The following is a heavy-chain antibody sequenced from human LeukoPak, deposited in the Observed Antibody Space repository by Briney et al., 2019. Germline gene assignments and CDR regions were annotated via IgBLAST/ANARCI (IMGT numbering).Heavy chain of an antibody. V-gene: IGHV3-7*01. CDR3: ARNPLVGASNYGHYYVMDV. D-gene: IGHD1-26*01. J-gene: IGHJ6*02. CDR1: GFTFSSYW. CDR2: INHNGNVN. Sequence: GGSLRLSCAASGFTFSSYWMNWARQAPGKGLEWVASINHNGNVNYYVDSVKGRFTISRDNSKNTLYLQMSSLRPEDTAVYYCARNPLVGASNYGHYYVMDVWGQGTTVTVSS.